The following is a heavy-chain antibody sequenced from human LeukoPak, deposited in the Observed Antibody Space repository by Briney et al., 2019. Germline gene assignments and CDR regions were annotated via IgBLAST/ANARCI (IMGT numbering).Heavy chain of an antibody. D-gene: IGHD5-18*01. V-gene: IGHV4-59*12. J-gene: IGHJ6*03. CDR3: ARTTEGGYTYGYFYYYYMDV. Sequence: SPSETLSLTCTVSGESISGFYWTWIRQPPGKGLEWIGYIYYSGSTNYNPSLKSRVTISVDTSKNQFSLQLNSVTPEDTAVYYCARTTEGGYTYGYFYYYYMDVWGKGTTVTISS. CDR2: IYYSGST. CDR1: GESISGFY.